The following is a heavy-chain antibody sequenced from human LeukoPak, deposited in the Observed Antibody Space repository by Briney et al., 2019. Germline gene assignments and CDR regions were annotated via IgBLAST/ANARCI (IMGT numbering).Heavy chain of an antibody. CDR1: GYTFTSYD. CDR3: AREEGIDGSGYYYVLGQ. CDR2: MNPNSGNT. J-gene: IGHJ4*02. V-gene: IGHV1-8*03. D-gene: IGHD3-22*01. Sequence: ASVKVSCKASGYTFTSYDINWVRQATGQGLEWMGWMNPNSGNTGYAQKFQGRVTITRNTSISTAYMELSSLRSEDTAVYYCAREEGIDGSGYYYVLGQWGQGTLVTVSS.